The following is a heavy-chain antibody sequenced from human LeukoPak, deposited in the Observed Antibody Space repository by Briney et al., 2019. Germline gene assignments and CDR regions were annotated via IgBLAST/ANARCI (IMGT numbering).Heavy chain of an antibody. J-gene: IGHJ4*02. CDR1: GFTFSTYG. D-gene: IGHD1-26*01. CDR2: ISGSGGTT. Sequence: GRSLRLSCAASGFTFSTYGITWVRQPPGKWLEWDSAISGSGGTTFYADSVKGRITMSRDNSKRTLFLQMNSLRAEDTAVYYCGRIASGTNIDYWGQGTLLTVSS. V-gene: IGHV3-23*01. CDR3: GRIASGTNIDY.